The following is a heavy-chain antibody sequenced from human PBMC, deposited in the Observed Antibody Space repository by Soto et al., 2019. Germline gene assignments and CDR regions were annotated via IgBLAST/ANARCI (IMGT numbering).Heavy chain of an antibody. CDR2: IYYSGST. CDR1: GGSISSSSYY. V-gene: IGHV4-39*01. D-gene: IGHD3-22*01. Sequence: SETLSLTCTVSGGSISSSSYYRGWIRQPPGKGLEWIGSIYYSGSTYYNPSLKSRVTISVDTSKNQFSLKLSSVTAADTAVYYCARHIPVTMIENRFDPWGQGTLVTVSS. CDR3: ARHIPVTMIENRFDP. J-gene: IGHJ5*02.